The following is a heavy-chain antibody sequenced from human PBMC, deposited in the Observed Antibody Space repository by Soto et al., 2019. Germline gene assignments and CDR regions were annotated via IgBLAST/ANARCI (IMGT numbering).Heavy chain of an antibody. Sequence: QVHLQKWGAGLLKPSETLSLTCAVYGGSFSGYYWSWIRQPPGKGLEWIGAINHSGSTNYNPSLNKRVTISVDTSKNQFSLKLSSVAAADTAVYYCVRGLGGDYWGQGTLVTVSS. V-gene: IGHV4-34*01. CDR1: GGSFSGYY. CDR2: INHSGST. CDR3: VRGLGGDY. J-gene: IGHJ4*02. D-gene: IGHD3-16*01.